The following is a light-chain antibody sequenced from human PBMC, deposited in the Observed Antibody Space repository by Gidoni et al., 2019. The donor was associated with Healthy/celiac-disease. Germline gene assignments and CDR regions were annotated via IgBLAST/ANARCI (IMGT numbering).Light chain of an antibody. Sequence: IKRTQPPPSLSASVGDRVTITCQASQDISKHLNWYQQKPGKPPKLLIYNAAALGSGVPSRFGGSGSGTDYTLTISSLQTEDFATYYCQQYEDLPLTFGGGTKVDFK. CDR1: QDISKH. V-gene: IGKV1-33*01. CDR3: QQYEDLPLT. CDR2: NAA. J-gene: IGKJ4*01.